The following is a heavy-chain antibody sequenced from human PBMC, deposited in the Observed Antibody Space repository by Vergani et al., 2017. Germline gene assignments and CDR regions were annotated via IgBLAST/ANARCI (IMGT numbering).Heavy chain of an antibody. CDR2: INTNTGNP. D-gene: IGHD4-17*01. V-gene: IGHV7-4-1*02. CDR1: GATFRSNT. Sequence: QVQLVQSGAEVKKPGSSVKVSCKASGATFRSNTISWVRQVPGQGLEWMGWINTNTGNPAYAQGFRGRFVFSLDTSVNTAYLQINNLKSDDTAVYYCAREGNTVMYFDYWGQGTLVTVSS. CDR3: AREGNTVMYFDY. J-gene: IGHJ4*02.